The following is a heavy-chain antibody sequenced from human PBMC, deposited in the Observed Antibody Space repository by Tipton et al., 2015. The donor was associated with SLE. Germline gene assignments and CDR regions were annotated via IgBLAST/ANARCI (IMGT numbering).Heavy chain of an antibody. Sequence: TLSLTCAVYGGSFSGYYWSWIRQPPGKGLEWIGEINHSGSTNYNPSLKSRVTISVDTSKTQFSLKLSSVTAEDTAVYYCACPITIFGVVISDAFDIWGQGTMVTVSS. D-gene: IGHD3-3*01. J-gene: IGHJ3*02. V-gene: IGHV4-34*01. CDR3: ACPITIFGVVISDAFDI. CDR2: INHSGST. CDR1: GGSFSGYY.